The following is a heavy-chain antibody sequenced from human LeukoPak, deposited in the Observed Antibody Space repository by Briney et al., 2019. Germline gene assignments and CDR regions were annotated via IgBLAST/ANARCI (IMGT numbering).Heavy chain of an antibody. CDR1: GGSISSYY. V-gene: IGHV4-59*12. CDR3: ARDRPYYYGSGSE. CDR2: IYYSGST. J-gene: IGHJ4*02. D-gene: IGHD3-10*01. Sequence: SETLSLTCTVSGGSISSYYWSWIRQPPGKGLEWIGYIYYSGSTNYNPSLKSRVTISVDTSKNQFSLKLSSVTAADTAVYYCARDRPYYYGSGSEWGQGTLVTVSS.